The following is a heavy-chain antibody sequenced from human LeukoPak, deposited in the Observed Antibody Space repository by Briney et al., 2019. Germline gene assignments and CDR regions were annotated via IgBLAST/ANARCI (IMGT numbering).Heavy chain of an antibody. V-gene: IGHV3-53*01. J-gene: IGHJ4*02. Sequence: GGSLRLSCAASGFTVSSNYMNWVRQAPGKGLEWVSVIHSGGTTYYADSVKGRFTISRDNSKNTLYLQMHSLRVEDTAVYYCASKLLPAAEQGLAYWGQGTLVTVSS. CDR1: GFTVSSNY. CDR3: ASKLLPAAEQGLAY. D-gene: IGHD2-2*01. CDR2: IHSGGTT.